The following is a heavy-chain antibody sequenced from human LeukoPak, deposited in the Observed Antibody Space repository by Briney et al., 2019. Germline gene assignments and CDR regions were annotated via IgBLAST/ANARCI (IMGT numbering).Heavy chain of an antibody. J-gene: IGHJ4*02. CDR2: IYYSGST. CDR1: GGSISSGDYY. CDR3: ARADYSNYQVFFDY. Sequence: SQTLSLTCTVSGGSISSGDYYWSWIPQPPGKGLEWLGYIYYSGSTYYNPSLKSRVTISVDMSKNQFSLKLSSVTAADTVLYYCARADYSNYQVFFDYWGQGTLVTVSS. V-gene: IGHV4-30-4*01. D-gene: IGHD4-11*01.